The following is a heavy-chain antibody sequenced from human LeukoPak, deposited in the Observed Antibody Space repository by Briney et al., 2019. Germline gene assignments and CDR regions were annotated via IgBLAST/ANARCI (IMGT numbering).Heavy chain of an antibody. V-gene: IGHV1-69*01. J-gene: IGHJ5*02. CDR2: IIPIFGTA. CDR1: GGTFSIYA. D-gene: IGHD3-3*01. Sequence: GASVTVSCKASGGTFSIYAISWVRQAPGQGLEWMGGIIPIFGTANYAQKFQGRVTITADESTSTAYMELSSLRSEDTAVYYCARRSVGGSGLTNRWFDPWGQGTLVTVSS. CDR3: ARRSVGGSGLTNRWFDP.